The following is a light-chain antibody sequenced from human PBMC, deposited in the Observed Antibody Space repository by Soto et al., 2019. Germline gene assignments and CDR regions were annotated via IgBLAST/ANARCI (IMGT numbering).Light chain of an antibody. J-gene: IGLJ1*01. Sequence: QSVLSQPPSASGTPGQTVIISCSGSRSDIGSNFVNWYQHLPGTAPKLLIYNSNQRPSGVPDRFSGSKSGTSASLAISGLQAEDEADYYCSSYAHRFYVFGTGTRSPS. CDR2: NSN. CDR3: SSYAHRFYV. V-gene: IGLV1-44*01. CDR1: RSDIGSNF.